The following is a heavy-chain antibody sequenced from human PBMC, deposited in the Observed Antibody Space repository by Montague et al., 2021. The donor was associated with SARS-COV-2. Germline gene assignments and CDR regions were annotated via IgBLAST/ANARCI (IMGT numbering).Heavy chain of an antibody. CDR3: ARGGGGSDGFNP. CDR2: IYYGGST. V-gene: IGHV4-59*01. CDR1: GGSISSYY. Sequence: SETLSLTCTVSGGSISSYYWSWIRQPPGKGLEWIGYIYYGGSTNYNPSLKSRVTISVDTSKNQFSLKLSSVTAADTAVYYCARGGGGSDGFNPWGQGTLVTVSS. D-gene: IGHD2-15*01. J-gene: IGHJ5*02.